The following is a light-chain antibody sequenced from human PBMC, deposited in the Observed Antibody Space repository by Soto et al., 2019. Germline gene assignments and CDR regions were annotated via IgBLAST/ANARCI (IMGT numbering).Light chain of an antibody. J-gene: IGKJ4*01. V-gene: IGKV4-1*01. CDR2: WAS. CDR3: QQYYSSPLT. Sequence: DIVMTQSPDSLAVSLGERATINCKSSQSVLYSANNKNYLAWYQQKPGQPPKLLISWASTRESGAPDRFSGGGSWTDFTLTISSLQAEDVAVYYCQQYYSSPLTFGGGTKVEIK. CDR1: QSVLYSANNKNY.